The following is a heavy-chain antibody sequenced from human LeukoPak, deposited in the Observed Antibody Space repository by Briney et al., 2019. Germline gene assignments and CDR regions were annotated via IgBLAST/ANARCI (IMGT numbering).Heavy chain of an antibody. CDR3: ARVLSIVVVPGATFWFDP. D-gene: IGHD2-2*01. CDR2: VNHSGST. Sequence: PSETLSLTCAAYGGSFSGYYWSWIRQPPGKGLGWIGDVNHSGSTNYNPSLKSRVTISVDTSKNQFSLKLSSVTAADTAVYHCARVLSIVVVPGATFWFDPWGQGTLVTVSS. J-gene: IGHJ5*02. V-gene: IGHV4-34*01. CDR1: GGSFSGYY.